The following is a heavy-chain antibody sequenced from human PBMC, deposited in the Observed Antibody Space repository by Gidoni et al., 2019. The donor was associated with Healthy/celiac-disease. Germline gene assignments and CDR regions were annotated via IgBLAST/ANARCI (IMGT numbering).Heavy chain of an antibody. V-gene: IGHV4-59*08. J-gene: IGHJ4*02. CDR3: ARHSTISGSYLGY. Sequence: QVQLQESGPGLVKPSETLSLTCTVSGGSISSYYWSWIRQPPGKGLEWIGYSYYSGSTNYNPSLKSRVTISVDTSKNQFSLKLSSVTAADTAVYYCARHSTISGSYLGYWGQGTLVTVSS. D-gene: IGHD1-26*01. CDR1: GGSISSYY. CDR2: SYYSGST.